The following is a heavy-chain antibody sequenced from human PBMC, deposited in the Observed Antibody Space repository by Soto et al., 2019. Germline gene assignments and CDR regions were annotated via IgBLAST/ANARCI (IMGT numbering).Heavy chain of an antibody. CDR3: ARMGAIVATINPYYYYGMDV. CDR2: IYPGDSDT. J-gene: IGHJ6*02. CDR1: GYSFTSYW. Sequence: GESRKISCKGSGYSFTSYWIGWVRQMPGKGLEWMGIIYPGDSDTRYSPSFQGQVTISADKSISTAYLQWSSLKASDTAMYYCARMGAIVATINPYYYYGMDVWGQGTTVTVSS. D-gene: IGHD5-12*01. V-gene: IGHV5-51*01.